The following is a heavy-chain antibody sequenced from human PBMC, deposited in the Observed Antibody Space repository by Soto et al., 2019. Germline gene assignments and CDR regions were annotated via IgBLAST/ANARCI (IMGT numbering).Heavy chain of an antibody. CDR1: GFTFSSYG. Sequence: GGSLRLSCAASGFTFSSYGMHWVRQAPGKGLEWVAVISYDGSNKYYADSVKGRFTISRDNSKNTLYLQMNSLRAEDTAVYYCAKDWSGYCSGGSCYGFDYWGQGTLVTVSS. CDR3: AKDWSGYCSGGSCYGFDY. CDR2: ISYDGSNK. V-gene: IGHV3-30*18. D-gene: IGHD2-15*01. J-gene: IGHJ4*02.